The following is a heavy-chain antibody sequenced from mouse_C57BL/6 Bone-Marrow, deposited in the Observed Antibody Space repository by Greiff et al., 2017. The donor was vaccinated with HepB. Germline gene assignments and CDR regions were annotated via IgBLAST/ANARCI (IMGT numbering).Heavy chain of an antibody. CDR3: ARSRQLSLAY. J-gene: IGHJ3*01. CDR1: GYSFTGYY. D-gene: IGHD3-2*02. Sequence: EVQLVESGPELVKPGASVKISCKASGYSFTGYYMNWVKQSPEKSLEWIGEINPSTGGTTYNQKFKAKSTLTVDKSSSTAYMQRKRLTSEDSAVYCCARSRQLSLAYWGQGTLVTVSA. CDR2: INPSTGGT. V-gene: IGHV1-42*01.